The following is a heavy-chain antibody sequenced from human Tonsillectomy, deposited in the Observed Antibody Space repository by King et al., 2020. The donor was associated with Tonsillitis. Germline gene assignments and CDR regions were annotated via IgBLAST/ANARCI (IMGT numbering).Heavy chain of an antibody. CDR2: INPKSGGT. CDR1: GYTFTAYY. CDR3: VREAGLL. V-gene: IGHV1-2*02. Sequence: QLVQSGAEVKKPGASVKVSCKASGYTFTAYYLHWVRQAPRQGLEWMGWINPKSGGTKYAQKFQDRVTMTRDTSISTVYMDLSSLRSDETAIYYCVREAGLLWAQGTMVTVSS. J-gene: IGHJ3*01. D-gene: IGHD3-16*01.